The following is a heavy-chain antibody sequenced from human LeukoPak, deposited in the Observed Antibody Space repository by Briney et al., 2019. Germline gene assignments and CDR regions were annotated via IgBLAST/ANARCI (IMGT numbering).Heavy chain of an antibody. V-gene: IGHV1-69*02. CDR2: IIPILGIA. D-gene: IGHD3-3*01. Sequence: ASVKVSCTASGGTFSSYTISWVRQAPGQGLEWMGRIIPILGIANYAQKFQGRVTITADKSTSTAYMELSSLRSEDTAVYYCARGTYYDFWSSGFDYWGQGTLVTVSS. CDR1: GGTFSSYT. CDR3: ARGTYYDFWSSGFDY. J-gene: IGHJ4*02.